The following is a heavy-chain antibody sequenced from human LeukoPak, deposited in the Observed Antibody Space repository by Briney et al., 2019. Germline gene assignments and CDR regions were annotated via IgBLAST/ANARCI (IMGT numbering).Heavy chain of an antibody. CDR1: GGSISSYY. Sequence: SESLSLTCTVSGGSISSYYWSWIRQPPGKGLEWVGYIYYSGSTNYNPYLKCRVTISVDTSKTQLSWKLSSVTTADTAVNYGSRYDCRRTSCDQDYWGEETLVTVSS. D-gene: IGHD2-2*01. J-gene: IGHJ4*02. V-gene: IGHV4-59*01. CDR2: IYYSGST. CDR3: SRYDCRRTSCDQDY.